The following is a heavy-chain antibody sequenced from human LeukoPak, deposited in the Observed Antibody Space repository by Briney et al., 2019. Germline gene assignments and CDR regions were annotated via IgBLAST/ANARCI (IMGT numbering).Heavy chain of an antibody. D-gene: IGHD3-10*01. CDR2: IRQDGSET. Sequence: GGSLRLSCAASGFTFRSYWMTWVRQSPGKGLEWVANIRQDGSETYHVDSVKGRFTISRDNAKDSLYLEMNSLRAEDTAVYYCARGGQAGTGDLWGQGTLVTVSS. V-gene: IGHV3-7*01. CDR3: ARGGQAGTGDL. CDR1: GFTFRSYW. J-gene: IGHJ5*02.